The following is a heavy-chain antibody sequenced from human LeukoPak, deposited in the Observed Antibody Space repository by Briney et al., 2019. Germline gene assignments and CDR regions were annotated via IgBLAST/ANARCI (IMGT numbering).Heavy chain of an antibody. V-gene: IGHV4-30-2*01. CDR3: ARGHYYDSGDAFDI. J-gene: IGHJ3*02. Sequence: SETLSLTCTVSGGSISSGGYYWSWIRQPPGKGLEWIGYIYHSGSTYCNPSLKSRVTISVDRSKNQFSLKLSSVTAADTAVYYCARGHYYDSGDAFDIWGQGTMVTVSS. CDR2: IYHSGST. D-gene: IGHD3-22*01. CDR1: GGSISSGGYY.